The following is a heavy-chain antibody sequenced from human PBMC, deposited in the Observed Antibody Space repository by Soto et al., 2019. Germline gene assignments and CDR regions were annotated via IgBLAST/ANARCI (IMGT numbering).Heavy chain of an antibody. V-gene: IGHV4-30-4*01. CDR2: IYYSGST. J-gene: IGHJ4*02. Sequence: PSETLSLTCTVSGGSISSGDYYWSWIRQPPGKGLEWIGYIYYSGSTYYNPSLKSRVTISVDTSKNQFSLKLSSVTAADTAVYYCARGLLPYYFDYWGQGTLVTVSS. CDR1: GGSISSGDYY. CDR3: ARGLLPYYFDY. D-gene: IGHD3-22*01.